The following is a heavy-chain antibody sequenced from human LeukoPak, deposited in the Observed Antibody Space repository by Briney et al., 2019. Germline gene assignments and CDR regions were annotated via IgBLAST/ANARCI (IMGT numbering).Heavy chain of an antibody. D-gene: IGHD5-18*01. J-gene: IGHJ6*02. V-gene: IGHV3-11*01. CDR3: ARHDTAMATDYGMDV. Sequence: GGSLRLSCAASGFTFSDYYMSWIRQAPGKGLEWVSYISSRGSTIYYADSVKGRFTISRDNAKNSLYLQMNSLRAEDTAVYYCARHDTAMATDYGMDVWGQGTAVTVSS. CDR2: ISSRGSTI. CDR1: GFTFSDYY.